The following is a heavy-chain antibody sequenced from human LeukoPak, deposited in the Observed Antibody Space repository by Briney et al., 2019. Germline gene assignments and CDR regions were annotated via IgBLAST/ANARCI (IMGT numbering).Heavy chain of an antibody. CDR1: GFTFSSYW. D-gene: IGHD2-21*02. Sequence: GGSLRLSCAASGFTFSSYWMSWVRQAPGKGLEWVANIKQDGSEKYYVDSVKGRFTISRDNAKNSLYLQMNSLRAEDTAVYYCARDPAIVVVTASDYWGQGTLVTVSP. CDR3: ARDPAIVVVTASDY. J-gene: IGHJ4*02. CDR2: IKQDGSEK. V-gene: IGHV3-7*01.